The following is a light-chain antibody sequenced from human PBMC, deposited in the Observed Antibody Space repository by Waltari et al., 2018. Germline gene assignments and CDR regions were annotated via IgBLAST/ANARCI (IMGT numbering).Light chain of an antibody. V-gene: IGKV4-1*01. CDR3: QQWSNWPSLS. J-gene: IGKJ4*01. Sequence: DIVMTQSPDSLAVSLGERATINCTSSQSVLYNSNNKNYLAWYQQKPGQPPKLLIYWASTRESGVPDRFSGSGSGTDFTLTISRLEPEDFAVYYWQQWSNWPSLSFGGGTKVEI. CDR1: QSVLYNSNNKNY. CDR2: WAS.